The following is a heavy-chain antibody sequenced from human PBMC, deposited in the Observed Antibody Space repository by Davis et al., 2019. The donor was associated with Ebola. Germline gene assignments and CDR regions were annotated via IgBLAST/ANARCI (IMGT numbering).Heavy chain of an antibody. J-gene: IGHJ4*02. CDR3: ARGPSWSGYSYYFNY. D-gene: IGHD3-3*01. CDR2: INPNSANT. CDR1: GYTFTDYY. Sequence: AASVKVSCKASGYTFTDYYIHWVRQAPGQGLEWMGWINPNSANTGYAQKFQGRVTMTRNTSISTAYMELSSLRSEDTAVYYCARGPSWSGYSYYFNYWGQGTLVTVSS. V-gene: IGHV1-8*02.